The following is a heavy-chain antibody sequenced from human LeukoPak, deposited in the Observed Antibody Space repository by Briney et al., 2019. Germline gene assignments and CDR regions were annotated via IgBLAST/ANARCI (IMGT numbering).Heavy chain of an antibody. CDR2: IYYSGST. V-gene: IGHV4-59*08. J-gene: IGHJ4*02. CDR1: GGSISSYY. D-gene: IGHD4-17*01. Sequence: SETLSITCTVSGGSISSYYSSWIRQPPGKGLEWIGYIYYSGSTNYNPSLRSRVTISVDTSKNQFSLKLSSVTAADTAVYYCARHYGDYAFDYWGQGTLVTVSS. CDR3: ARHYGDYAFDY.